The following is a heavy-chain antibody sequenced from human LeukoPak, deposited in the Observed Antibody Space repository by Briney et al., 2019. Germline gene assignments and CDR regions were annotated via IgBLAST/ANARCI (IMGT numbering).Heavy chain of an antibody. CDR1: GGSFSGYY. Sequence: SETLSLTCAVYGGSFSGYYWSWIRRPPGKGLEWIGEINHSGSTNYNPSLKSRVTISVDTSKNQFSLKLSSVTAADTAVYYCAPDRRDGYNMSWGQGTLVTVSS. V-gene: IGHV4-34*01. CDR3: APDRRDGYNMS. CDR2: INHSGST. D-gene: IGHD5-24*01. J-gene: IGHJ4*02.